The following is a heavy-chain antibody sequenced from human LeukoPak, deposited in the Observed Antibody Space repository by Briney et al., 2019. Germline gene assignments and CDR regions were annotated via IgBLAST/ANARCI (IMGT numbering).Heavy chain of an antibody. Sequence: SETLSLTCTVSGGSISSSSYYWGWIRQPPGKGMEWIGSVYYTGSTYYNPSLKSRVTISVDTSKNQFSLNLSSVTAADTAVYFCARQGGSPDHFDYWGQGTLVTVSS. CDR1: GGSISSSSYY. D-gene: IGHD1-26*01. CDR2: VYYTGST. V-gene: IGHV4-39*01. J-gene: IGHJ4*02. CDR3: ARQGGSPDHFDY.